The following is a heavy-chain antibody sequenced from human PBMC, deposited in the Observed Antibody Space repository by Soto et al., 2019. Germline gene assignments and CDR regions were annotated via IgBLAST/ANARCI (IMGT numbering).Heavy chain of an antibody. Sequence: ASVKVSCKASGYSFTSYARRWGRQAPGQRLEWMGWINAGNGNTKYSQKFQGRVTITRDTSASTAYMELSSLRSEDTAVYYCAWAYCSGGSCYSPVDPWGQGTLVTVSS. J-gene: IGHJ5*02. CDR2: INAGNGNT. CDR1: GYSFTSYA. V-gene: IGHV1-3*01. D-gene: IGHD2-15*01. CDR3: AWAYCSGGSCYSPVDP.